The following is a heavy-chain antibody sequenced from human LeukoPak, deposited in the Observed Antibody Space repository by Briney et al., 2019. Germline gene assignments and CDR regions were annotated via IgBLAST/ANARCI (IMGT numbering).Heavy chain of an antibody. CDR1: GYSFTTHW. D-gene: IGHD6-19*01. CDR2: IYPGDSDT. V-gene: IGHV5-51*01. Sequence: GESLKISCKGSGYSFTTHWIGWVRQMPGKGLEWMGIIYPGDSDTKYSPSFQGQVTFSADKSISTAFLQWGSLKASDTAIYYCARLKEVTGTNWFDPWGQGTLVTVSS. CDR3: ARLKEVTGTNWFDP. J-gene: IGHJ5*02.